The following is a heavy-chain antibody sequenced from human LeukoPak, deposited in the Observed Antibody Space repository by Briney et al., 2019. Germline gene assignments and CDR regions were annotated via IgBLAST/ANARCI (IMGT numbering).Heavy chain of an antibody. D-gene: IGHD2-21*02. CDR1: GDTFTRDY. CDR2: MKPSGGST. Sequence: ASVKVSCKASGDTFTRDYIHWVRQAPGQGLEWMGVMKPSGGSTIYAQRLQGRVTMTRDTSTNTVYMELSSLRSEDTAVYYCAREGDSSFYFDYWGQGTLVTVAS. V-gene: IGHV1-46*04. CDR3: AREGDSSFYFDY. J-gene: IGHJ4*02.